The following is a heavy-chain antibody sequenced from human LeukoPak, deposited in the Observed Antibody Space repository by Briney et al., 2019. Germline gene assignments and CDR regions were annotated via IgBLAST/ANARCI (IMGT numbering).Heavy chain of an antibody. D-gene: IGHD5-12*01. CDR1: GGSFSGYY. V-gene: IGHV4-34*01. Sequence: SETLSLTCAVYGGSFSGYYWSWLRQPPGKGLEWIGEINHSGSTNYNPSLKSRVTISVVTSKNQFSLKLSSVTAADTAVYYCARPRGYSGYEWFNWFDPWGQGTLVTVSS. CDR3: ARPRGYSGYEWFNWFDP. CDR2: INHSGST. J-gene: IGHJ5*02.